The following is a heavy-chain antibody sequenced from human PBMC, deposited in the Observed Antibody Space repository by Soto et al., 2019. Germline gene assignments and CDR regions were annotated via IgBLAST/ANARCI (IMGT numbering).Heavy chain of an antibody. CDR3: SKDVVWPDDDFWSSYYRGPNAYGMDV. D-gene: IGHD3-3*01. J-gene: IGHJ6*02. V-gene: IGHV3-9*01. CDR2: ISWNSGSI. CDR1: GVTFDDYA. Sequence: EVQLVESGGGLVQPGRSLRLSCAASGVTFDDYAMHWVRQAPGKGLAWVSGISWNSGSIGYADSVKGRFTISRDNAKKSLYLKMNSVRAEDTSLYYCSKDVVWPDDDFWSSYYRGPNAYGMDVWGQGNTVTVSS.